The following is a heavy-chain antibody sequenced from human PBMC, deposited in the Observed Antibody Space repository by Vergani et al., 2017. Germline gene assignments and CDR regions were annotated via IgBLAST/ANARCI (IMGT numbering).Heavy chain of an antibody. V-gene: IGHV4-30-2*01. Sequence: QLQLQESGSGLVKTSQTLSLTCAVSGGCIGSGGYSWGWIPQPPGKGLEWIGYIYQSGSTYYNPSLKSRVNISVDRSKKQFSLQLSSVTAADTAVYYCARGGTVVGSGAFDIWGQGTMVTVSS. D-gene: IGHD4-23*01. CDR1: GGCIGSGGYS. CDR2: IYQSGST. CDR3: ARGGTVVGSGAFDI. J-gene: IGHJ3*02.